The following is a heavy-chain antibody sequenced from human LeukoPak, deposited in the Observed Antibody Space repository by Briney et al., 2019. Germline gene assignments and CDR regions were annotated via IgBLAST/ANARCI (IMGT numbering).Heavy chain of an antibody. J-gene: IGHJ4*02. CDR3: AGRGSSGTGVDY. CDR1: GFTVSTKF. D-gene: IGHD5-12*01. CDR2: IYSGGST. Sequence: PGGSLRLSCAASGFTVSTKFMGWVRQAPGKGLEWVSIIYSGGSTQYADSVKGRFTISRDTSKNTLYLQMNRLRAEDTAVYYCAGRGSSGTGVDYWGQGTLVTVSS. V-gene: IGHV3-53*01.